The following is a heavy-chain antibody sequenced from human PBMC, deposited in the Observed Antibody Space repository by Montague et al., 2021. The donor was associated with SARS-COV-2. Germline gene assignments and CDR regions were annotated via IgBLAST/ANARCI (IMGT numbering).Heavy chain of an antibody. CDR2: IYDSGST. Sequence: SETLSLTCIVSGSSVRSYYWCWIRQPPGKGLEWIGCIYDSGSTNYNPSLKSRVTISVDTSKNQFSLKLSSVTAADTAVYYCARVNTVTTFGGPYYIDSWGQGTLVTVSA. CDR3: ARVNTVTTFGGPYYIDS. D-gene: IGHD4-17*01. V-gene: IGHV4-59*02. CDR1: GSSVRSYY. J-gene: IGHJ4*02.